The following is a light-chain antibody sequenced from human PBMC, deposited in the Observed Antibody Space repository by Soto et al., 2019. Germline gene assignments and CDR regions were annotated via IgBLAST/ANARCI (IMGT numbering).Light chain of an antibody. V-gene: IGKV3-11*01. Sequence: EIVLTQSPATLSFSPGERATLSCRASQSVDKYLVWYQQKPGQAPRLLIYDASSRATGIPARFSGSGSGTAFTPPTPGLEPKDCAVYYCEQRPTWPLTSGEGPK. CDR1: QSVDKY. CDR2: DAS. CDR3: EQRPTWPLT. J-gene: IGKJ4*01.